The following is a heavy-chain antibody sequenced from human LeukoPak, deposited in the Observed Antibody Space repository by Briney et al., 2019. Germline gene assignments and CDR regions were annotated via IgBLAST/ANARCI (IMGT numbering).Heavy chain of an antibody. V-gene: IGHV3-66*02. Sequence: GGSLRLSCAASGFTVSSNYMSWVRQAPGKGLEWVSSFYRGISTYYADSVKGRFTTSRDHSKNTVYLQMDSLRPEDTAVYYCARYYDSSGYTQGTFDIWGQGTMVTVS. CDR2: FYRGIST. CDR3: ARYYDSSGYTQGTFDI. D-gene: IGHD3-22*01. CDR1: GFTVSSNY. J-gene: IGHJ3*02.